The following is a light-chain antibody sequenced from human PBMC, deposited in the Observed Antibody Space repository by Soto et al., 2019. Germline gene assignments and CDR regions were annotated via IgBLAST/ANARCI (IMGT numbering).Light chain of an antibody. CDR2: VAS. CDR3: QQYYDWPPWT. Sequence: EKVMTQSPATLSVSPGEGATLSCRASQNINNNLAWYQQKPGQAPRLLIYVASTRATGIPPRFSGSGFGTKFTLTNSSRQSEDFSVYYCQQYYDWPPWTFGQGTKVEVK. J-gene: IGKJ1*01. CDR1: QNINNN. V-gene: IGKV3-15*01.